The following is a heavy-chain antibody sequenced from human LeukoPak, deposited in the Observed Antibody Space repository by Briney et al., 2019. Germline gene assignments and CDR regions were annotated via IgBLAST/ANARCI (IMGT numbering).Heavy chain of an antibody. CDR1: GFTFRSTV. V-gene: IGHV3-23*01. CDR3: LKSFEESIVSDH. CDR2: ISPDGKYI. J-gene: IGHJ5*02. Sequence: GGSLRLSCAASGFTFRSTVMTWVRQAPGKGLEWVSTISPDGKYIYYADSLRGRFTMSRDNSKNTLYLQMNSLRVEDTAIYYFLKSFEESIVSDHGGQGPLVTVSS. D-gene: IGHD3-9*01.